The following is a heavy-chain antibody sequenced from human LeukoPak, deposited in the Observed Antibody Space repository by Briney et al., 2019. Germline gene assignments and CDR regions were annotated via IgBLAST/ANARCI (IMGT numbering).Heavy chain of an antibody. CDR2: IRYGGSNK. V-gene: IGHV3-30*02. Sequence: GGSLRLSCAASGFTFSSYGMHWVRQAPGKGLEWVPFIRYGGSNKYYADSVKGRFTISRDNSKNTLYLQMNSLRAEDTAVYYCAKDYCSSTSCYIDYWGPGTLVTVSS. J-gene: IGHJ4*02. D-gene: IGHD2-2*02. CDR1: GFTFSSYG. CDR3: AKDYCSSTSCYIDY.